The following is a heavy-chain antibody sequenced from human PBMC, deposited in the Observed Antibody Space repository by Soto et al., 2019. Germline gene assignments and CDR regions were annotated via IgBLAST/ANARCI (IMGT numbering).Heavy chain of an antibody. Sequence: GASGKVCCKASGGTFSKSGIRWGRQAPGQGLEWMGGILPIFGTANYAQKFQGRVTITADESTSTAYMELSSLRSEDTAVYYCARDLRDDTAPFDPWGQGTLVTVSS. J-gene: IGHJ5*02. CDR1: GGTFSKSG. CDR2: ILPIFGTA. V-gene: IGHV1-69*13. CDR3: ARDLRDDTAPFDP. D-gene: IGHD5-18*01.